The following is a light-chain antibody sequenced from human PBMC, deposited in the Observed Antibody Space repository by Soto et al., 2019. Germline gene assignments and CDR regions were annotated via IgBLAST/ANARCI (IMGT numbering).Light chain of an antibody. CDR3: SSYTRGNTYV. Sequence: SALTQPASVSGSPGQSITISCTGTGSDIGAYNTVSWYQQHPHRVPRLMIFEVTNRPSGISDRFSGSKSGNTASLTISGLQAEDEGDYYCSSYTRGNTYVFGTGTKVTVL. V-gene: IGLV2-14*01. CDR1: GSDIGAYNT. J-gene: IGLJ1*01. CDR2: EVT.